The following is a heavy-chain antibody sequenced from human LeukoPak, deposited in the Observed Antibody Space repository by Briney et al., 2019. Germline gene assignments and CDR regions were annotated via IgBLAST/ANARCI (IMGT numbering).Heavy chain of an antibody. J-gene: IGHJ4*02. D-gene: IGHD3-9*01. V-gene: IGHV1-18*04. CDR2: ISAYNGNT. Sequence: ASVKVSCKASGYTFTSYGISWVRQAPGQGLEWMGWISAYNGNTNYAQKLQGRVTMTTDTSTSTAYMELRSLRSDDTAVYYCARRAPGILTGYPSYYFDYWGQGTLVTVSS. CDR3: ARRAPGILTGYPSYYFDY. CDR1: GYTFTSYG.